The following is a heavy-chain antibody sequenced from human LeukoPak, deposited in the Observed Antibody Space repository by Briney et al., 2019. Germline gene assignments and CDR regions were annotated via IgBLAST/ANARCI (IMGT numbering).Heavy chain of an antibody. J-gene: IGHJ3*02. CDR1: GGSITSYY. CDR3: ARWLWGGATDI. Sequence: SETLSLTCTVYGGSITSYYWTWIRQLPGKGLEWIGYIYHSGSTKYNPSLKSRVTISVDASKNLFSLKLNSVTAADTAVYYCARWLWGGATDIWGQGRMVTVSS. CDR2: IYHSGST. D-gene: IGHD1-26*01. V-gene: IGHV4-59*01.